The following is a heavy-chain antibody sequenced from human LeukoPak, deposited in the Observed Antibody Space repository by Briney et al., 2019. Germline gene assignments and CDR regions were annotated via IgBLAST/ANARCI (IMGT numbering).Heavy chain of an antibody. CDR1: GYTFPSYF. V-gene: IGHV1-46*01. D-gene: IGHD6-6*01. Sequence: ASVKVSCKASGYTFPSYFMHWVRQAPGQGLEWMGIINPTGGSTTYAQKFQGRVTMTRDTSTSTIYMELSSLRSDDTAVYYCARTAARRFDYWGQGTLVTVSS. CDR2: INPTGGST. CDR3: ARTAARRFDY. J-gene: IGHJ4*02.